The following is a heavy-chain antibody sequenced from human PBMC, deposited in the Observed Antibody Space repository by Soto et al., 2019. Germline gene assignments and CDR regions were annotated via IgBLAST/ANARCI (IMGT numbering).Heavy chain of an antibody. CDR1: GFAFSSYA. V-gene: IGHV3-64*01. J-gene: IGHJ6*02. CDR2: ISSNGGST. Sequence: GGSLRLSCTASGFAFSSYAMHWVRQAPGKGLEYVSAISSNGGSTYYANSVKGRFTISRDNSKNTLYLQMGSLRSDDTAVYYCAREGVAPYYYYGMDVWGQGTPVTVSS. D-gene: IGHD5-12*01. CDR3: AREGVAPYYYYGMDV.